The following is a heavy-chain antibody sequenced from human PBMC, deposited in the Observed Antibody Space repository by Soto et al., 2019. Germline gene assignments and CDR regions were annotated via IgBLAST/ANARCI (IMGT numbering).Heavy chain of an antibody. CDR1: GGTFSSYA. CDR2: IIPIFGTA. V-gene: IGHV1-69*13. Sequence: SVKVSCKASGGTFSSYAISWVRQAPGQGLEWMGGIIPIFGTANYAQKFQGRVTITADESTGTAYMELSSLRSEDTAVYYCARDPPHPGTTSYYYYYGMDVWGQGTTVTVSS. CDR3: ARDPPHPGTTSYYYYYGMDV. D-gene: IGHD1-1*01. J-gene: IGHJ6*02.